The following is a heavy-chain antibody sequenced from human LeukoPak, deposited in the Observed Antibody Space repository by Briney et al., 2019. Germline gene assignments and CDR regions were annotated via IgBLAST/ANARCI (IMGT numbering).Heavy chain of an antibody. V-gene: IGHV3-30-3*01. CDR3: ARDLSSYDSSGPRDY. CDR1: GFTFSSYA. D-gene: IGHD3-22*01. Sequence: PGGSLRLSCAASGFTFSSYAMHWVRQAPGKGLEWVAVISYDGSNKYYADSVKGRFTISRDNSKNTLYLQMNSLRAEDTAVYYCARDLSSYDSSGPRDYWGQGTLVTVSS. J-gene: IGHJ4*02. CDR2: ISYDGSNK.